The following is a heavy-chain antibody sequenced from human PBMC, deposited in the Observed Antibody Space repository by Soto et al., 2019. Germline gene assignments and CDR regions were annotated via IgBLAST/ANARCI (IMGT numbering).Heavy chain of an antibody. CDR3: AREDSSYGFGNRDGRDAFDI. CDR1: GGSISSSSYY. D-gene: IGHD3-10*01. J-gene: IGHJ3*02. V-gene: IGHV4-39*02. CDR2: IYYSGST. Sequence: SETLSLTCTVSGGSISSSSYYWGWIRQPPGKGLEWIGSIYYSGSTYYNPSLKSRVTISVDTSKNQFSLKLSSVTAADTAVYYCAREDSSYGFGNRDGRDAFDIWGQGTMVTVSS.